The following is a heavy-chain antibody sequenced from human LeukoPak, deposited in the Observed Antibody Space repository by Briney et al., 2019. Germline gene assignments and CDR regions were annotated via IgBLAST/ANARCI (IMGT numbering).Heavy chain of an antibody. D-gene: IGHD1-1*01. CDR2: ISYSGST. CDR3: ARQSRGTTARLFDY. V-gene: IGHV4-59*08. Sequence: PSQTLSLTCTGSGDSISSYYWSCIRHPPWEGLQSIGYISYSGSTNYNPSLESRVTISGDTSKNQFSLKLSSVTAADTAFYYCARQSRGTTARLFDYWGQGTLVTVSS. CDR1: GDSISSYY. J-gene: IGHJ4*02.